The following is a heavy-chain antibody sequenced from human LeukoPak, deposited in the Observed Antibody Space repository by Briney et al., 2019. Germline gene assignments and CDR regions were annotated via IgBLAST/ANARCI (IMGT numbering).Heavy chain of an antibody. CDR1: GDSISNYY. V-gene: IGHV4-4*07. CDR3: GRKPQLLPAARGMGV. D-gene: IGHD5-18*01. Sequence: SETLSLTCTVSGDSISNYYWNWVRQPAGKGLEWIGHIYTSGYTNYNPSLKSRVTVSVDTSKNQFSLKLTSVTAADAAVYYRGRKPQLLPAARGMGVGGQGTTVTVPS. CDR2: IYTSGYT. J-gene: IGHJ6*02.